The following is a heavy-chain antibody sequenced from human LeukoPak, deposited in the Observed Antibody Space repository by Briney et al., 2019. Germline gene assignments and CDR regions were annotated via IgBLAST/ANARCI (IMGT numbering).Heavy chain of an antibody. CDR3: AGSYEEGSGSYRGGFDY. V-gene: IGHV1-8*01. CDR1: GYTFTSYD. Sequence: ASVKVSCKASGYTFTSYDVNWVRQATGQGLEWMGWMNPNSGNTGYAQKFQGRVTMTRNTSISTAYMELSSLRSEDTAVYYCAGSYEEGSGSYRGGFDYWGQGTLVTVSS. CDR2: MNPNSGNT. D-gene: IGHD3-10*01. J-gene: IGHJ4*02.